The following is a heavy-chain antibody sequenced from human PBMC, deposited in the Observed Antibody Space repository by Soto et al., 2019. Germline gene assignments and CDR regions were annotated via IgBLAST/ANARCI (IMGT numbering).Heavy chain of an antibody. D-gene: IGHD1-26*01. CDR1: GLTFRSYW. V-gene: IGHV3-74*03. CDR3: VSDIQWGRFDS. Sequence: EVQLVESGGGLVQPGESLRLSCAASGLTFRSYWMHWVRQAPGKGLVWVAGIKTDGSVAMYVDSVKGRFTISRDKSKNTLYRHLNSLRGEATAVYYWVSDIQWGRFDSGGQGHLVTFSS. J-gene: IGHJ4*02. CDR2: IKTDGSVA.